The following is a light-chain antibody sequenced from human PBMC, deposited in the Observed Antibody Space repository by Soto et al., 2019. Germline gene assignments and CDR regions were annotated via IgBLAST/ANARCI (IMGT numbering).Light chain of an antibody. CDR2: FNT. CDR1: SSNIGAGSD. J-gene: IGLJ2*01. Sequence: QPVLTQPPSVSGAPGQRVTISCAGSSSNIGAGSDVHWYQQVPGTAPKLLIYFNTNRPSGVPDRFSGSKSGTSASLAIAGLQAEDEADYYCQSFDSSRSVWMIGGGTKLTVL. CDR3: QSFDSSRSVWM. V-gene: IGLV1-40*01.